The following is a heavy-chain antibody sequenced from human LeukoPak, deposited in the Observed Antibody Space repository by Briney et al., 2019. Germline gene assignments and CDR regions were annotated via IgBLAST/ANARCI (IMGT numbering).Heavy chain of an antibody. D-gene: IGHD3-10*01. CDR2: ISSSSSTI. CDR1: GLTISSYS. CDR3: ARALWFGETFPAY. J-gene: IGHJ4*02. Sequence: GGSLRLSCAASGLTISSYSMNWVRQAPGKGLQWVSYISSSSSTIYYADSVKGRFTISRDNAKNSLYLQMNSLRAEDTAVYCCARALWFGETFPAYWGQGTLVTVSS. V-gene: IGHV3-48*01.